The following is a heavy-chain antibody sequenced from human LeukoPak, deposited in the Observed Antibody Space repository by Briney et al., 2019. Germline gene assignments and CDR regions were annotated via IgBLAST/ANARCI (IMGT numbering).Heavy chain of an antibody. CDR2: IWYDGNTK. V-gene: IGHV3-33*06. J-gene: IGHJ6*03. CDR1: EFTFSSYG. D-gene: IGHD2-15*01. Sequence: PGRSLRLSCAASEFTFSSYGMHWVRQAPGKGLEWVAFIWYDGNTKYYADSVKGRFTISRDNSKNTLYLQMNSLRAEDTAVYHCAKDPCSGGSCYSYYYYYYMDVWGKGTTVTVSS. CDR3: AKDPCSGGSCYSYYYYYYMDV.